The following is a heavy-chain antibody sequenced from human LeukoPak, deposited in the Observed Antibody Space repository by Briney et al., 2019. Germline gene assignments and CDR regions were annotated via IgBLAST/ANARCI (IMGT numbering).Heavy chain of an antibody. CDR3: AREPRDSSGYLDAFDI. CDR2: IYASGST. J-gene: IGHJ3*02. D-gene: IGHD3-22*01. Sequence: SETLSLTCTVSGGSISSYYWSWIRQPAGKGLEWIGRIYASGSTNYIPSLKSRVTMSVDTSKNQFSLKLSSVTAADTAVYYCAREPRDSSGYLDAFDIWGQGTMVTVSS. CDR1: GGSISSYY. V-gene: IGHV4-4*07.